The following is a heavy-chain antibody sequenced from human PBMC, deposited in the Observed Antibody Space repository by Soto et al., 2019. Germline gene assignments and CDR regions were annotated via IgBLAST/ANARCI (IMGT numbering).Heavy chain of an antibody. V-gene: IGHV3-23*01. J-gene: IGHJ4*02. CDR1: GVPFGAYA. Sequence: GGSLRLSCAVSGVPFGAYAMSWVRQAPGKGLEWVSTISASGRSTYYADSVKGRFTISRDNSKNTLYLQMNSLRAEDTAVYYCAKNQDPYDFWSLSYFDYWGQGTLVTVSS. CDR2: ISASGRST. D-gene: IGHD3-3*01. CDR3: AKNQDPYDFWSLSYFDY.